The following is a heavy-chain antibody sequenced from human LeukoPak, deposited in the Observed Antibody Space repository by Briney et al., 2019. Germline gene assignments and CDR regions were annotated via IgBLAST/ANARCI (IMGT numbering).Heavy chain of an antibody. D-gene: IGHD5-24*01. CDR2: IGGDGTIT. J-gene: IGHJ4*02. Sequence: GGSLRLSCAVSGAAFTILAMHWIRQCPGKELEFVSAIGGDGTITHYGDSVRGRFMITGDNSKNTMYLQMGGLRPEDTAVYFCATGYNHYYDYWGQGIQVTVSS. CDR3: ATGYNHYYDY. V-gene: IGHV3-64*02. CDR1: GAAFTILA.